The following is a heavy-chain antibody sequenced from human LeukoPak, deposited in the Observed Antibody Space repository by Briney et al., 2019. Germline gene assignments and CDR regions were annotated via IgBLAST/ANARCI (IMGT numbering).Heavy chain of an antibody. CDR3: ARDGYSSTWYYGMDV. CDR1: GGSVSSYY. CDR2: IYYSGST. D-gene: IGHD6-13*01. Sequence: SETLPLTCTVSGGSVSSYYWSWIRQPPGKGLEWIGYIYYSGSTNYNPSLKSRVTISVDTSKTQFSLKLSSVTAADTAVYYCARDGYSSTWYYGMDVWGQGTAVTVSS. J-gene: IGHJ6*02. V-gene: IGHV4-59*02.